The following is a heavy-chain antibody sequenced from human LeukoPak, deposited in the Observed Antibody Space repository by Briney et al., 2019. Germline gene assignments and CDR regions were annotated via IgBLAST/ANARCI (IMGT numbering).Heavy chain of an antibody. CDR3: ARAWGGSYSP. Sequence: PGGSLRLSCAASGFTFSSYSMNWVRQAPGKGLEWVSYISSSSSTIYYADSVKGRFTISRDNAKNSLYLQMNSLRAEDTALYHCARAWGGSYSPWGQGTLVTVSS. CDR1: GFTFSSYS. V-gene: IGHV3-48*04. CDR2: ISSSSSTI. D-gene: IGHD1-26*01. J-gene: IGHJ5*02.